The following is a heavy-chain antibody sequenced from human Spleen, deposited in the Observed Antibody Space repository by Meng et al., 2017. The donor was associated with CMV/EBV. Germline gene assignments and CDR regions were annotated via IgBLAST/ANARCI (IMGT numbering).Heavy chain of an antibody. V-gene: IGHV4-59*01. J-gene: IGHJ4*02. CDR2: SGSS. CDR1: GGSISSSY. CDR3: ARYQLPHYYFDY. Sequence: SETLSLTCSVSGGSISSSYWGWIRQPPGKGLEWIGYSGSSNYNPSLQSRVIISVDTSKNQVSLRLKSVTAADTAVYYCARYQLPHYYFDYWGQGTLVTVSS. D-gene: IGHD2-2*01.